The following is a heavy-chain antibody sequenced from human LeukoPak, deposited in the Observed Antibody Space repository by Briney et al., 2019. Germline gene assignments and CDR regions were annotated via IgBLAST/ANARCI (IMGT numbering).Heavy chain of an antibody. CDR1: GGSISSGGYY. CDR3: ARARRNSAFHPHNWFDP. V-gene: IGHV4-31*03. CDR2: IYYSGST. J-gene: IGHJ5*02. D-gene: IGHD3-3*02. Sequence: SETLSLTCTVSGGSISSGGYYWSWIRQHPGKGLEWIGYIYYSGSTYYNPSLKSRVTISVDTSKNQFSLKLSSVTAADTAVYYCARARRNSAFHPHNWFDPWGQGTLVTVSS.